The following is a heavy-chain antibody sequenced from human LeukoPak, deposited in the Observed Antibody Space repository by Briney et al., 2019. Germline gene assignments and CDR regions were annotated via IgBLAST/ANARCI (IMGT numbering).Heavy chain of an antibody. Sequence: QPGGSLRLSCEASGFTFSNYAMSWVRQAPGKGLEWVSSISGSSDNTNYADSVNGRSTISRDNSKNILYLQMNSLTAEDTAVYWCAKDPINWGSIYFDCWGQGTLVSVSS. D-gene: IGHD7-27*01. V-gene: IGHV3-23*01. CDR3: AKDPINWGSIYFDC. J-gene: IGHJ4*02. CDR1: GFTFSNYA. CDR2: ISGSSDNT.